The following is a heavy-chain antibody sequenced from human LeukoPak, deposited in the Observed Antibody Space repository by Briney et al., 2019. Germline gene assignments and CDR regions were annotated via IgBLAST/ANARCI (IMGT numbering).Heavy chain of an antibody. CDR3: ARDQSSGYYYDY. V-gene: IGHV1-46*01. J-gene: IGHJ4*02. CDR1: GGTFSSYA. Sequence: ASVKVSCKASGGTFSSYAISWVRQAPGQGLEWMGIINPSGGSTSYAQKFQGRVTMTRDTSTSTVYMELSSLRSEDTAVYYCARDQSSGYYYDYWGQGTLVTVSS. D-gene: IGHD3-22*01. CDR2: INPSGGST.